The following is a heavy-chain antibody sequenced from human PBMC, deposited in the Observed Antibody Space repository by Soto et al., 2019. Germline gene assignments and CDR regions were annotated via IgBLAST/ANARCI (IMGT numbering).Heavy chain of an antibody. CDR2: ISGSGGST. CDR1: GFTFSSYA. V-gene: IGHV3-23*01. D-gene: IGHD3-9*01. J-gene: IGHJ5*02. CDR3: AKGAYYDILTGSWFDP. Sequence: GGSLRLSCAASGFTFSSYAMSWVRQAPGKGLEWASAISGSGGSTFYADSVKGRFTISRDNSKNTLYLQMNSLRADDTAVYYCAKGAYYDILTGSWFDPWGQGTLVTVSS.